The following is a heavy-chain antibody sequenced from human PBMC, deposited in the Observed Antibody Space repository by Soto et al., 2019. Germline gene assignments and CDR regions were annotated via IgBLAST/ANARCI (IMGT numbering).Heavy chain of an antibody. CDR3: ARGLHSLFDY. J-gene: IGHJ4*02. D-gene: IGHD2-21*01. V-gene: IGHV3-33*01. Sequence: QVQLVESGGGVVQPGGSLRLSCAAPGFTFSSYGMHWVRQAPGKGLEWVAVIWYDGNNKYYADSVKGRFTISRDNSNNTLYVQMTSLRAEDTAVYYCARGLHSLFDYWGQGTLVTVSS. CDR2: IWYDGNNK. CDR1: GFTFSSYG.